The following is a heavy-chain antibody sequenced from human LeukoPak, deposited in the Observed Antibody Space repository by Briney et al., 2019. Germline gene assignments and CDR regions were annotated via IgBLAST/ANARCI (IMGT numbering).Heavy chain of an antibody. D-gene: IGHD3-3*01. Sequence: PSETLSLTCTASGGSISSSSYYWGWIRQPPGKGLEWIGSIYYSGSTYYNPSLKSRVTISVDTSKNQFSLKLSSVTAADTAVYYCASSPDTIFGVDYYFDYWGQGTLVTVSS. CDR1: GGSISSSSYY. J-gene: IGHJ4*02. CDR3: ASSPDTIFGVDYYFDY. CDR2: IYYSGST. V-gene: IGHV4-39*01.